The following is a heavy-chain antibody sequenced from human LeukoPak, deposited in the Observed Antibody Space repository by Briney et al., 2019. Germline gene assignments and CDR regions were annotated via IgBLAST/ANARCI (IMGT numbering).Heavy chain of an antibody. CDR2: IYYSGST. V-gene: IGHV4-39*07. CDR3: ARAGGPKGFPYYDFWDV. J-gene: IGHJ6*04. CDR1: GDSIRSSSYF. Sequence: SVTLSLTCTVSGDSIRSSSYFWGWIRQPPGMGLEWIGSIYYSGSTYYNPSLRSRVTISVDTSNNQFSLKLSSVTAADTAVYYCARAGGPKGFPYYDFWDVWGKGTTVTVSS. D-gene: IGHD3-3*01.